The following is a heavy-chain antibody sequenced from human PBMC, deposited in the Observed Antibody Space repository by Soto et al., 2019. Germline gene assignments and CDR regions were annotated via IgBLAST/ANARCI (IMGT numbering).Heavy chain of an antibody. CDR2: IFHSGNA. D-gene: IGHD2-15*01. J-gene: IGHJ4*01. V-gene: IGHV4-59*01. CDR3: ARAHAPTLPFDY. CDR1: GGSMRNVY. Sequence: SETLSLTCTVSGGSMRNVYWSWSRQPPGKRLEWIGFIFHSGNAKYNPSLKGRVTISIDTSKSQFSLSLDSVTAADTAVYFCARAHAPTLPFDYWGLGTLVTVSS.